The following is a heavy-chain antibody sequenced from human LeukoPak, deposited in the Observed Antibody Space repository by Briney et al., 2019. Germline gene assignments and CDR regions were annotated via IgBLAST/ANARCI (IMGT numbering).Heavy chain of an antibody. V-gene: IGHV4-30-2*01. Sequence: ASETLSLTCTVSGGSISSGGYYWSWIRQPPGKGLEWIGYIYHSGSTYYNPSLKSRVTISVDRSKNQFSLKLSSVTAADTAVYYCARQQLVGLNWFDPWGQGTLVTVSS. D-gene: IGHD6-13*01. CDR3: ARQQLVGLNWFDP. CDR1: GGSISSGGYY. CDR2: IYHSGST. J-gene: IGHJ5*02.